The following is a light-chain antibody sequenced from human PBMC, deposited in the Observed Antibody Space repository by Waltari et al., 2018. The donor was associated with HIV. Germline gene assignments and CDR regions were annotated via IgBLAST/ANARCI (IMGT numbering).Light chain of an antibody. CDR2: EVN. V-gene: IGLV2-8*01. Sequence: QSALTQPPSASGSPGHSVTIFCTGTSSAVGGYNYVSWYPQHPDKAPKSIIFEVNKPPSWVPGRVAGSKSGNTASLTVSGLQAEDEADYYCSSYAGSDSPYVFGSGTTVTVL. CDR3: SSYAGSDSPYV. CDR1: SSAVGGYNY. J-gene: IGLJ1*01.